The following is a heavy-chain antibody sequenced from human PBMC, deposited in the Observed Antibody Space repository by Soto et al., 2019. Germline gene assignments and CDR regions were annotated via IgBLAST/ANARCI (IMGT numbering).Heavy chain of an antibody. V-gene: IGHV3-15*01. J-gene: IGHJ6*02. CDR3: TTISGGGSYYYWDYYYGMDV. CDR2: IKSKTDGGTT. CDR1: GFTFSNAW. Sequence: EVQLVESGGGLVKPGGSLRLSCAASGFTFSNAWMSWVRQAPGKGLEWVGRIKSKTDGGTTDYAAPVKGRFTISRDDSKNTLYLQMNSLKTEDTAVYYCTTISGGGSYYYWDYYYGMDVWGQGTTVTVSS. D-gene: IGHD1-26*01.